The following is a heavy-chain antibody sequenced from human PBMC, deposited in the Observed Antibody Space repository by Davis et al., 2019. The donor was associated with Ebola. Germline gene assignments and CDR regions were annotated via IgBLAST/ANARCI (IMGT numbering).Heavy chain of an antibody. V-gene: IGHV3-74*01. CDR3: ARDFDRLRE. J-gene: IGHJ4*02. CDR1: GFTFSSYW. CDR2: ISPDGGRT. Sequence: HTGGSLRLSCAASGFTFSSYWMHWVRQAPGKGLLWVSRISPDGGRTGYADSVRGRFTISRDNAKNTVYLQMNRLKVEDTAVYYCARDFDRLRERGQGTLVTVSS. D-gene: IGHD3-22*01.